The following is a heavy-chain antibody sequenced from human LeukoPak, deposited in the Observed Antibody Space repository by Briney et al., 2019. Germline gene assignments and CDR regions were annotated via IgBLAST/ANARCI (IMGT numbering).Heavy chain of an antibody. V-gene: IGHV3-30-3*01. Sequence: PGRSLRLSCAASGFTFSSYAMHWVRQAPGKGLEGVAVISYDGSNKYYADSVKGRFTISRDNSKNTLYLQMNSLRAEDTAVYYCARGMSLWFGELSGGAFDYWGQGTLVTVSS. CDR2: ISYDGSNK. CDR3: ARGMSLWFGELSGGAFDY. D-gene: IGHD3-10*01. J-gene: IGHJ4*02. CDR1: GFTFSSYA.